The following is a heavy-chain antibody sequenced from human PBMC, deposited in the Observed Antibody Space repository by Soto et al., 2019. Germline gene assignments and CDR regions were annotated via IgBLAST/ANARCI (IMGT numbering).Heavy chain of an antibody. CDR3: AKDRRGSGSYLFDP. D-gene: IGHD3-10*01. J-gene: IGHJ5*02. Sequence: QVQLVESGGGVVQPGTSLRLSCAASGFTFGTYGIYWVRQAPGKGLEWVAGISFDGSIQYYADSVKGRFTVSRDNSKNTVDLQMISVRTEDTAVYYCAKDRRGSGSYLFDPWGQGTLVTVTS. V-gene: IGHV3-30*18. CDR2: ISFDGSIQ. CDR1: GFTFGTYG.